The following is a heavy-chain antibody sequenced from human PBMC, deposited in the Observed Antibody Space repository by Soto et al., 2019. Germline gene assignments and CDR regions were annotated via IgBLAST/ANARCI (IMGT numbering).Heavy chain of an antibody. CDR1: RYTFTDYY. J-gene: IGHJ6*02. CDR2: IHPNSGVT. V-gene: IGHV1-2*02. D-gene: IGHD2-15*01. Sequence: GASVKVSCKASRYTFTDYYMHWVRQSPGQGLEWMGWIHPNSGVTKFPQKFQGRVIMTRDTSINTVYMELSRLTSDDTAVYYCASRSQVVAAMDVWGQGTTVTVSS. CDR3: ASRSQVVAAMDV.